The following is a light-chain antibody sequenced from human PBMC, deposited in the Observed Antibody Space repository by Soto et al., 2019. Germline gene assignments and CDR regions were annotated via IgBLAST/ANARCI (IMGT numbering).Light chain of an antibody. CDR2: AAS. CDR1: QSIASY. CDR3: QQSTDIPFT. Sequence: DIQMTQSPSSLPASVGDRVTITCRASQSIASYLNWYQQKLGKAPNLLIYAASSLESGVPSRFSGSGSGTDFTLTISNLQPEDFATYYCQQSTDIPFTFGQGTQVEIK. J-gene: IGKJ2*01. V-gene: IGKV1-39*01.